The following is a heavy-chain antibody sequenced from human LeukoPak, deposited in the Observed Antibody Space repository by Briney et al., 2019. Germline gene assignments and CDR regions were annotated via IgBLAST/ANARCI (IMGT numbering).Heavy chain of an antibody. V-gene: IGHV4-4*07. CDR2: MYTSGAT. CDR3: ARERDVVTPRWFDP. CDR1: GDSISNYY. D-gene: IGHD2-21*02. J-gene: IGHJ5*02. Sequence: SETLSLTCTVSGDSISNYYWSWIRQPAGKGLEWIGRMYTSGATNYNPSLKSRVTISVDRSKNQFSLKLSSVTAADTAVYYCARERDVVTPRWFDPWGQGTLVTVSS.